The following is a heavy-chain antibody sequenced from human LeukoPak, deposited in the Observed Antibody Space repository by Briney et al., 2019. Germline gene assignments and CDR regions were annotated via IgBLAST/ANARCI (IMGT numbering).Heavy chain of an antibody. D-gene: IGHD1-1*01. CDR1: GFTFSSYG. CDR2: FSGSTGST. V-gene: IGHV3-23*01. Sequence: GGSLRLSCAASGFTFSSYGMNWVRQAPGKGLEWVSGFSGSTGSTHYADSVKGRFTISRDNSRDTLSLQMNSLRGEDTAVYYCARGGTRGKISYTYYYRDVWGKGTTVTVSS. CDR3: ARGGTRGKISYTYYYRDV. J-gene: IGHJ6*03.